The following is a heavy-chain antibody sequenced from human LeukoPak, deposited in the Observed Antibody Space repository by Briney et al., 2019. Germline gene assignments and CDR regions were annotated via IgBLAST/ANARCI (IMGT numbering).Heavy chain of an antibody. CDR2: IVPIIGTA. CDR3: SGDY. J-gene: IGHJ4*02. CDR1: RGTFHSYI. V-gene: IGHV1-69*01. Sequence: SVKVSCKASRGTFHSYIVTWVRQAPGQGLEWMGGIVPIIGTANYAQKFQGRVTITADDSTSTAYYCARDQRPSCLGGICYSGDYWGQGTLVTVTS. D-gene: IGHD2-15*01.